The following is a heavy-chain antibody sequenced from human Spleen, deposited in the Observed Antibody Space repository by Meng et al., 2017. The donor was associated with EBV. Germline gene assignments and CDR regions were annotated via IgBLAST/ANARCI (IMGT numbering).Heavy chain of an antibody. Sequence: QVQAQGSGPGLVKPSGTLSLTCAVSGDSISSNWWSWVRQPPGKGLEWIGEIFHSGNTNYNPSLKSRVALSVDKSKNQISLNLNSVTAADTALYYCARGSSGYFSIDLWGQGTLVTVSS. D-gene: IGHD3-22*01. CDR2: IFHSGNT. CDR1: GDSISSNW. J-gene: IGHJ5*02. V-gene: IGHV4-4*02. CDR3: ARGSSGYFSIDL.